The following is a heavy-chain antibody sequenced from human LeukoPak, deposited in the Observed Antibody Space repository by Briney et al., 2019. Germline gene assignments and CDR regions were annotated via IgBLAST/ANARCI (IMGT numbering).Heavy chain of an antibody. Sequence: SETLSLTCSVSDGSITMDYYYWGWVRQPPGKGLEWIGSIYYSGSTYYNPSLKSRVTISVDTSKNQLSLKLSSVTAADTAVYYCGTYYYDSSVLEYFDYWGQGTLVTVSS. CDR2: IYYSGST. J-gene: IGHJ4*02. V-gene: IGHV4-39*07. CDR1: DGSITMDYYY. CDR3: GTYYYDSSVLEYFDY. D-gene: IGHD3-22*01.